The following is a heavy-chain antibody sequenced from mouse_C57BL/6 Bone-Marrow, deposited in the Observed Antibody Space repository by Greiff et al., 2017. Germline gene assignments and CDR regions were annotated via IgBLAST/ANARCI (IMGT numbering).Heavy chain of an antibody. CDR1: GYTFTSYW. D-gene: IGHD1-1*01. CDR2: IDPSDSYT. J-gene: IGHJ2*01. V-gene: IGHV1-50*01. CDR3: ARIYYYGSSYAH. Sequence: QVQLQQPGAELVKPGASVKLSCKASGYTFTSYWMQWVKQRAGQGLEWIGEIDPSDSYTNYNQKFKGKATLTVDTSSSTAYMQLSSLTSEDSAVYYCARIYYYGSSYAHWGQGTTLTVSS.